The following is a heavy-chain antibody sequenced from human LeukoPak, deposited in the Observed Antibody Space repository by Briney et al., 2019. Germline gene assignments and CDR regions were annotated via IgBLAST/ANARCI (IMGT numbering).Heavy chain of an antibody. Sequence: SEALSLTCAVYGGSFSGYYWSWIRQPPGKGLEWIGEINHSGSTNYNPSLKSRVTISVDTSKNQFSLKLSSVTAADTAVYYCARGLPVHYYYGMDVWGQGTQVNGSS. CDR2: INHSGST. D-gene: IGHD1-14*01. CDR3: ARGLPVHYYYGMDV. J-gene: IGHJ6*02. CDR1: GGSFSGYY. V-gene: IGHV4-34*01.